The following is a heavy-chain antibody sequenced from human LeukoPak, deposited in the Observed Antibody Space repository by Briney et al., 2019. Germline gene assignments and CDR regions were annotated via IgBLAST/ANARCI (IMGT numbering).Heavy chain of an antibody. CDR1: GGTFSSYA. CDR3: ASSAEYSSGGGDY. Sequence: ASVKVSCKASGGTFSSYAISWVRQAPGQGLEWMGRIIPILGIANYAQKFQGRVTITADKSTSTAYMELRSLRSDDTAVYYCASSAEYSSGGGDYWGQGTLVTVSS. V-gene: IGHV1-69*04. D-gene: IGHD6-19*01. J-gene: IGHJ4*02. CDR2: IIPILGIA.